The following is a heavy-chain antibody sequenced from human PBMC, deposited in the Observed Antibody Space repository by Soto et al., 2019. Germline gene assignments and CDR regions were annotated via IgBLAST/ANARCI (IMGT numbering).Heavy chain of an antibody. CDR3: ARSDGSGSRAFDY. Sequence: QVHLVQSGAEVKKPGSSVRVSCKASGDTFNSYTINWVRQAPGLGLEWMGRIIPMLSMSNSAHKFQGRVTMTADKSTNTAYLDVSRLTSEDTAIYYCARSDGSGSRAFDYWGQGVRVTVSS. CDR2: IIPMLSMS. D-gene: IGHD3-10*01. V-gene: IGHV1-69*02. CDR1: GDTFNSYT. J-gene: IGHJ4*02.